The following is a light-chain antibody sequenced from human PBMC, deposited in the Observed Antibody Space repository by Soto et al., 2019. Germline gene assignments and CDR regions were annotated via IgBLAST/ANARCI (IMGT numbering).Light chain of an antibody. CDR1: QSVGSY. CDR3: QQRSNRLPIT. J-gene: IGKJ5*01. Sequence: EIVLTHSPGTLSLSPWERATLSCRASQSVGSYLAWYQQKPGQAPRLLIYDASSRAPGVPARFSGSGSGTDFTLTISSLEPEDFAVYYCQQRSNRLPITFGQGTRLEIK. V-gene: IGKV3-11*01. CDR2: DAS.